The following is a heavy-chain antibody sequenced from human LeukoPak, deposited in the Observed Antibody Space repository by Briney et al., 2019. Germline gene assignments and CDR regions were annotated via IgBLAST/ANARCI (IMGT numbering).Heavy chain of an antibody. Sequence: SVKVSCKASGGTFSSYAISWVRQAPGQGLEWMGRIIPILGIANYAQKFQGRVTLTADKSTSTAYMELSSLRSEDTAVYYCARESRILFLGGVPPTGAFDIWGQGTMVTVSS. D-gene: IGHD3-3*01. J-gene: IGHJ3*02. CDR1: GGTFSSYA. V-gene: IGHV1-69*04. CDR3: ARESRILFLGGVPPTGAFDI. CDR2: IIPILGIA.